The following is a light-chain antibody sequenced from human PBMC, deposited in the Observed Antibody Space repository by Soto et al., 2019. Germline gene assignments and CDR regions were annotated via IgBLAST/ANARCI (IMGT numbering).Light chain of an antibody. Sequence: QSALTQPASVSGSPGQSITISCAGTRDDVGGYNYVSWYQQHPGKAPKLMIYEVSNRPSGVSNRFSDSKSGNTASLTISGLQAEDEADYYCNSYTSSSTRVFGTGTKVTVL. J-gene: IGLJ1*01. CDR3: NSYTSSSTRV. CDR1: RDDVGGYNY. V-gene: IGLV2-14*01. CDR2: EVS.